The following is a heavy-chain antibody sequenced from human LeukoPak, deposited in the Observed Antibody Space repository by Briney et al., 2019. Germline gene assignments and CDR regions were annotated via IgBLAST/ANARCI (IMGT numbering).Heavy chain of an antibody. V-gene: IGHV1-24*01. CDR1: VYTLTELS. D-gene: IGHD2-2*01. CDR3: ATGYGGCSSTSCFLLFDY. Sequence: ASVTVSFTFSVYTLTELSMHWVRQAPGKGQEWRGGFDPRDGATIYAQKFQGRVTMTEDTSTDTAYMELSSLRSEDTAVYYCATGYGGCSSTSCFLLFDYWGQGTLVTVSS. CDR2: FDPRDGAT. J-gene: IGHJ4*02.